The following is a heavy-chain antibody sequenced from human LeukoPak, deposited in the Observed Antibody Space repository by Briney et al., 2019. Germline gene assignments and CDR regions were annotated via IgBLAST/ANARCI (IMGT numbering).Heavy chain of an antibody. V-gene: IGHV4-4*07. Sequence: SETLSLTCTVSSGSISSYYWSWIRQPAGKGLEWIGRIYTSGSTNYNPSLTSRVTMSVDSSKNQFSLKLSSVTAAATAVYYCAREGYCSSTSCYYYYYMDVWGKGTTVTVSS. CDR2: IYTSGST. CDR1: SGSISSYY. D-gene: IGHD2-2*01. CDR3: AREGYCSSTSCYYYYYMDV. J-gene: IGHJ6*03.